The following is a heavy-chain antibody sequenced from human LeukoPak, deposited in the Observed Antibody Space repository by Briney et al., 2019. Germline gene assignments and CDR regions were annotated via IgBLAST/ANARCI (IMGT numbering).Heavy chain of an antibody. CDR2: INPSGGST. V-gene: IGHV1-46*01. CDR1: GYTFTSYD. J-gene: IGHJ6*03. CDR3: ARGSYPSSTSLNYYYYYMDV. Sequence: ASVKVSCKASGYTFTSYDINWVRQAPGQGLEWMGIINPSGGSTSYAQKFQGRVTMTRDTSTSTVYMELSSLRSEDTAVYYCARGSYPSSTSLNYYYYYMDVWGKGTTVTVSS. D-gene: IGHD2-2*01.